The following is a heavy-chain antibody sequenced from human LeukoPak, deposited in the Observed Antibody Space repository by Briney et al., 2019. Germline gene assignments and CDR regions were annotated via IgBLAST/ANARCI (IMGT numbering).Heavy chain of an antibody. J-gene: IGHJ5*02. CDR1: GGSISSYY. V-gene: IGHV4-59*01. CDR3: ASHSVAGSHQFDP. CDR2: IYYTGST. Sequence: SETLSLTCTVSGGSISSYYWSWIRQPPGKGLEWIGYIYYTGSTNYNPSLKSRVTISVDTSKNQFSLKLSSVTAADTDVYYCASHSVAGSHQFDPWGQGTLVTVFS. D-gene: IGHD6-19*01.